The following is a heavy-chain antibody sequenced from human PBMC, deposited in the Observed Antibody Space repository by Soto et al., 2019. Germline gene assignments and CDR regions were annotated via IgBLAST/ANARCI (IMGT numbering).Heavy chain of an antibody. D-gene: IGHD1-26*01. V-gene: IGHV4-4*07. Sequence: PSETLSLTCSVSGASISTYYWNWVRQPAGKGLEWIGHIYSSGSTNYNPSLKSRVTLSLDTSKTQFTLKLSSVTAADTAVYYCARDYSGSYDYWGQGTLVTVSS. CDR3: ARDYSGSYDY. J-gene: IGHJ4*02. CDR2: IYSSGST. CDR1: GASISTYY.